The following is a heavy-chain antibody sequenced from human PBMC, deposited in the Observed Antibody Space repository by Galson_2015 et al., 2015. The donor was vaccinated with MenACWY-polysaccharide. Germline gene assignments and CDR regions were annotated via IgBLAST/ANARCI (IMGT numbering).Heavy chain of an antibody. V-gene: IGHV3-21*01. CDR1: GFTFSSYS. J-gene: IGHJ6*02. Sequence: SLRLSCAASGFTFSSYSMNWVRQAPGKGLEWVSSISSSSSYIYYADSVKGRFSISRDNAKNSLYLQMNSLRAEDTAVYYCARGIIFDGPRHYYYGMDVWGQGTTVTVSS. CDR3: ARGIIFDGPRHYYYGMDV. D-gene: IGHD3-3*01. CDR2: ISSSSSYI.